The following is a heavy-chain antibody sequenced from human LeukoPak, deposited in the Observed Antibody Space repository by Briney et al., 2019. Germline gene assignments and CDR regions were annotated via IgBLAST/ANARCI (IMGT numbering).Heavy chain of an antibody. V-gene: IGHV4-59*01. J-gene: IGHJ4*02. Sequence: SETLSLTCTVSGGSISSYFWSWIRQPPGKGLEWIGYIYYSGSTNYNDNPSLNSRVTLSVDTSKTHFSLKLSSVTAADAAVYYCARAYNYGSGSYSAFPYWGQGTLVTVSS. CDR1: GGSISSYF. D-gene: IGHD3-10*01. CDR2: IYYSGST. CDR3: ARAYNYGSGSYSAFPY.